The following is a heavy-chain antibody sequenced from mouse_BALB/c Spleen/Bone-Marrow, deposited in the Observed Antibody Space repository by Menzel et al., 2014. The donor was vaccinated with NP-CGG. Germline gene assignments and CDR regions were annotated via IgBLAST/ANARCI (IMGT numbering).Heavy chain of an antibody. D-gene: IGHD2-3*01. CDR3: ARRDGYLFAY. CDR1: GFFLTSYG. Sequence: QVQLQQPGPGLVQPSLRLSIPCTVSGFFLTSYGVHWVRPSPGKGLEWLGVIWSDGSTDYNAAFISRLNISKDNSKSXIFFKMNSLQPNDTAIYFCARRDGYLFAYWGQGTLVTVSA. J-gene: IGHJ3*01. V-gene: IGHV2-2*02. CDR2: IWSDGST.